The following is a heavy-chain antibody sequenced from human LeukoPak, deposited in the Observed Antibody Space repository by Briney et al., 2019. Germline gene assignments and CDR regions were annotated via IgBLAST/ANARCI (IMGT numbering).Heavy chain of an antibody. CDR1: GFTFSSYW. V-gene: IGHV3-7*03. CDR3: AKGMSGSNPCNWFDP. Sequence: GGSLRLSCAASGFTFSSYWMSWVRQAPGKGLEWVANIKQDGSEKYYVDSVKGRFTVSRDNSKNILFLQMNSLRAEDTAVYYCAKGMSGSNPCNWFDPWGQGTLVTVSS. D-gene: IGHD1-26*01. J-gene: IGHJ5*02. CDR2: IKQDGSEK.